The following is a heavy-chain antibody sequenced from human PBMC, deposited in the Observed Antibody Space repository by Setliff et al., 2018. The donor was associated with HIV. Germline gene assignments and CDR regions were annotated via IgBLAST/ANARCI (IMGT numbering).Heavy chain of an antibody. CDR1: GGSITSSLYY. D-gene: IGHD4-17*01. CDR3: ATPVTSRGYYYMDV. J-gene: IGHJ6*03. V-gene: IGHV4-31*03. CDR2: FYYSGFT. Sequence: PSETLSLTCTVSGGSITSSLYYWTWIRQHPGKGLEWIGYFYYSGFTYYNPSLKSRVTISIDTSNNQFSLKLKSVTAADTAVYYCATPVTSRGYYYMDVWGKGTTGTVS.